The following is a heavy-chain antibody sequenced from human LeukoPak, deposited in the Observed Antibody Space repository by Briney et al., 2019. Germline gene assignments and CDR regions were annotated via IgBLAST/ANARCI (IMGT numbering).Heavy chain of an antibody. V-gene: IGHV1-3*01. D-gene: IGHD6-19*01. CDR1: GYSFTYYA. CDR2: INAGNGDT. J-gene: IGHJ4*02. CDR3: AKGAWTRGSGWYYYDY. Sequence: ASVKVSCKASGYSFTYYAINWVRRAPGQRPEWMGWINAGNGDTKYSQNYQGRVTLTRDTSASTAYMELSSLRSEDTAVYYCAKGAWTRGSGWYYYDYWGQGTLVTVSS.